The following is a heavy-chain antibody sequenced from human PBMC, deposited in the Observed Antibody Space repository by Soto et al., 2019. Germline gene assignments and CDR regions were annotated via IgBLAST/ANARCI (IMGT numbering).Heavy chain of an antibody. CDR3: AREGEGSSGYYTTTGTFDY. D-gene: IGHD3-22*01. V-gene: IGHV1-69*08. J-gene: IGHJ4*02. CDR1: GGTFSSYT. Sequence: QVQLVQSGAEVKKPGSSAKVSCKASGGTFSSYTISWVRQAPGQGLEWMGRIIPILGIANYAQKFQGRVTITADKSTSTAYMELSSLRSEDTAVYYCAREGEGSSGYYTTTGTFDYWGQGTLVTVSS. CDR2: IIPILGIA.